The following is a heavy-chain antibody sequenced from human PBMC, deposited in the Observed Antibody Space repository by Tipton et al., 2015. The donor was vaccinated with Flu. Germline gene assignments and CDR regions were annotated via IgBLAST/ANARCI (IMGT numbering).Heavy chain of an antibody. CDR3: ARKNYDFWSGYYNIFDY. D-gene: IGHD3-3*01. CDR1: GGTFSSYA. J-gene: IGHJ4*02. CDR2: IIPIFGTA. Sequence: QLVQSGAEVKKPGSSVKVSCKASGGTFSSYAISWVRQAPGQGLEWMGGIIPIFGTANYAQKFQGRVTITADKSTSTAYMELSSLRSEDTAVYYCARKNYDFWSGYYNIFDYWGQGTLVTVSS. V-gene: IGHV1-69*06.